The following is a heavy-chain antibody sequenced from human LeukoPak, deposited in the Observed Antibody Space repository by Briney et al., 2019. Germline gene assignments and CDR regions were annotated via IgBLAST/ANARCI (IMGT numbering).Heavy chain of an antibody. CDR2: ISGSGGST. D-gene: IGHD3-10*02. V-gene: IGHV3-23*01. Sequence: GGSLRLSCAASGFTFSSYAMSWVRQAPGKGLEWVSAISGSGGSTYYADSVKGRFTISRDSSTLYLQMNSLKSEDTAVYYCARDRPVPYYDYYYNMDVWGQGTTVIVSS. CDR3: ARDRPVPYYDYYYNMDV. J-gene: IGHJ6*02. CDR1: GFTFSSYA.